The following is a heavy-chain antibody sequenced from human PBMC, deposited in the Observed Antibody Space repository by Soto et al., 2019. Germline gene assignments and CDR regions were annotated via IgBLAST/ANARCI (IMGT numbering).Heavy chain of an antibody. CDR2: ISGSGGST. J-gene: IGHJ6*02. V-gene: IGHV3-23*01. Sequence: PGGSLRLSCAASGFTFSSYAMSWVRQAPGKGLEWVSAISGSGGSTYYADSVKGRFTISRDNSKNTLYLQMNSLRAEDTAVYYCAKDSRGYSYGYGLNYYHHYRLAVWGQGTTVTVSS. D-gene: IGHD5-18*01. CDR3: AKDSRGYSYGYGLNYYHHYRLAV. CDR1: GFTFSSYA.